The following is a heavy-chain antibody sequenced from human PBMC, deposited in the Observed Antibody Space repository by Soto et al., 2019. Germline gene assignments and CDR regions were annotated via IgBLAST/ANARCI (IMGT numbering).Heavy chain of an antibody. D-gene: IGHD4-17*01. CDR3: ARSMTTVVTLDY. J-gene: IGHJ4*02. CDR2: IYYSGST. CDR1: GGSISSGDYY. V-gene: IGHV4-61*08. Sequence: SETLSLTCTVSGGSISSGDYYWSWIRQPPGKGLEWIGYIYYSGSTNYNPSLKSRVTISVDTSKNQFSLKLSSVTAADTAVYYCARSMTTVVTLDYWGQGTLVTVSS.